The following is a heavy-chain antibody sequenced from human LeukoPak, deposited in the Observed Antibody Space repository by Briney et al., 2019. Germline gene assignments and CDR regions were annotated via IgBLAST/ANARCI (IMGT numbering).Heavy chain of an antibody. Sequence: PGGSLRLSCAASGFTFSNAWMSWVRQAPGKGLEWVGRIKSKTDGGTTDYAAPVKGRFTISRDDSKNTLYLQMNSLKTEDTAVYYWTTVSIPPYKDYDFWSGYLTDDYSGEGTLVTVSS. D-gene: IGHD3-3*01. CDR1: GFTFSNAW. V-gene: IGHV3-15*01. CDR2: IKSKTDGGTT. J-gene: IGHJ4*02. CDR3: TTVSIPPYKDYDFWSGYLTDDY.